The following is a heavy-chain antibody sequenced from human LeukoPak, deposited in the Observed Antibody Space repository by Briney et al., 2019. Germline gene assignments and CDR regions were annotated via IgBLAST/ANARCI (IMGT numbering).Heavy chain of an antibody. J-gene: IGHJ4*02. CDR3: AKGSGSSGYRYYFDY. V-gene: IGHV3-23*01. Sequence: GGSLRLSCAASGFTFSRYWMSWVRQAPGKGLKWVSTINGSGGSTYHEDSVKGRFTISRDNSKNTLYLQMNSLRGEDTAIYYCAKGSGSSGYRYYFDYWGQGILVTVSS. CDR2: INGSGGST. D-gene: IGHD3-22*01. CDR1: GFTFSRYW.